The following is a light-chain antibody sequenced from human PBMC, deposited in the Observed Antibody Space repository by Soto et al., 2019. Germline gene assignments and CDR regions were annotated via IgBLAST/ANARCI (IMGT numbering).Light chain of an antibody. CDR3: QQSYSPHPIT. Sequence: IQMTQSPSSLSASLGDRVTITCRASQSIGRFLNWYQQKPGKAPALLIYAASSLQSGVPSRFSGSGSGTDFTLTISSLQHEDFANYYCQQSYSPHPITFGQGIRLEIK. J-gene: IGKJ5*01. CDR1: QSIGRF. CDR2: AAS. V-gene: IGKV1-39*01.